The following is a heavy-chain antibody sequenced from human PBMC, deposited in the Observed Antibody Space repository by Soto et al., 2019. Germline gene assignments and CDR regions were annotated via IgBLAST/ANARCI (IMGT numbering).Heavy chain of an antibody. CDR2: FDPEDGET. J-gene: IGHJ6*02. D-gene: IGHD6-13*01. CDR1: GYTLTELS. V-gene: IGHV1-24*01. Sequence: GASVKVSCKVSGYTLTELSVHWVRQAPGKGLEWMGGFDPEDGETIYAQKFQGRVTMTEDTSTDTAYMELSSLRSEDTAVYYCARGGIAAAGQGPDYYYYGMDVWGQGTTVTVSS. CDR3: ARGGIAAAGQGPDYYYYGMDV.